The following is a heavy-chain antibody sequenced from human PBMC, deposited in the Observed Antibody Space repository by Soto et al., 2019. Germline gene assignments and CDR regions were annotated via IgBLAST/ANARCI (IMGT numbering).Heavy chain of an antibody. D-gene: IGHD6-6*01. V-gene: IGHV1-18*01. Sequence: ASVKVSCKASGYPFDTYGINWVRQAPGQRPEWMGWISAYNGQTDYAQNFQGRVTMATDTSTNTAYMELSSLRSEDTAVYYCARGRYRSSSPRGNLYYYYYYGMDVWGQGTTVTVYS. J-gene: IGHJ6*02. CDR3: ARGRYRSSSPRGNLYYYYYYGMDV. CDR2: ISAYNGQT. CDR1: GYPFDTYG.